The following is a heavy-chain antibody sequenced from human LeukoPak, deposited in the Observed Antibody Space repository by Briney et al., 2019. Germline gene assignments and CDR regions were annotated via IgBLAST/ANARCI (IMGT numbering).Heavy chain of an antibody. Sequence: ASVKVSCKASGGTFSSYAISWVRQAPGQGLEWMGGIIPIFGTANYAQKFQGRVTITADESTSTAYMELSSLRSEDTAVYYCARDKVDYDFWSGYYDYWGQGTLVTVSS. D-gene: IGHD3-3*01. CDR1: GGTFSSYA. CDR3: ARDKVDYDFWSGYYDY. J-gene: IGHJ4*02. CDR2: IIPIFGTA. V-gene: IGHV1-69*13.